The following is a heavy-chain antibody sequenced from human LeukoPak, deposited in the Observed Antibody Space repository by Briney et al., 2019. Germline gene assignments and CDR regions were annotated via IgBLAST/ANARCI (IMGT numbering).Heavy chain of an antibody. CDR1: GFTVSNTY. J-gene: IGHJ4*02. D-gene: IGHD6-19*01. CDR2: IYSGGST. Sequence: PGGSLRLSCAASGFTVSNTYMSWVRQAPGKGLEWVSVIYSGGSTYYADSVKGRFTISRDNSKNTVYLQMNSLRAEDTAMYYCARKDSGWYDYWGQGTLVTVSS. CDR3: ARKDSGWYDY. V-gene: IGHV3-53*01.